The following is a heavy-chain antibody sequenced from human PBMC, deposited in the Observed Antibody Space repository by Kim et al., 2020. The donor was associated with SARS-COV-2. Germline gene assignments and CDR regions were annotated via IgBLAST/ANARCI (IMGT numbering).Heavy chain of an antibody. CDR3: ARTSDEEGYHYYYGMDV. V-gene: IGHV4-39*01. D-gene: IGHD6-13*01. CDR2: IYFSGTT. Sequence: SETLSLTCTVSGGSFSSTNYYWGWIRQPPGKGLEWIGNIYFSGTTYYNPSLNSRVTISVDTSNNQFPLRLYSVTAADTAVYYCARTSDEEGYHYYYGMDVWGQGTTVTVSS. CDR1: GGSFSSTNYY. J-gene: IGHJ6*02.